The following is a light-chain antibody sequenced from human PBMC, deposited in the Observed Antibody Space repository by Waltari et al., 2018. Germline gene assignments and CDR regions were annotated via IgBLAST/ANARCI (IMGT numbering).Light chain of an antibody. CDR3: CSYAGSYTFGV. V-gene: IGLV2-11*01. CDR2: EIN. J-gene: IGLJ2*01. CDR1: SSAVGGYNY. Sequence: QSALPQPRSVSGSPRQSVTISCAGTSSAVGGYNYVIWSQQLPSNATKLIIYEINKRPSGVPDRFSGAKSGNTGSLTSSGLQAEDEADYYCCSYAGSYTFGVFGGGTKVTVL.